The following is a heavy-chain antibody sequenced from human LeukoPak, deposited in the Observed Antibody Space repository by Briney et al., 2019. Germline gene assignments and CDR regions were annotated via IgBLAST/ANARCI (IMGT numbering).Heavy chain of an antibody. V-gene: IGHV3-11*04. J-gene: IGHJ6*03. CDR3: ARDGCSSTSCYAGWYYYYMDV. CDR1: GFTFSDYY. Sequence: GGSLRLSCAASGFTFSDYYMSWIRQAPGKGLEWVSYISSSSSTIYYADSVKGRFTISRDNAKNSLYLQMNSLRAEDTAVYYCARDGCSSTSCYAGWYYYYMDVWGKGTTVTVSS. CDR2: ISSSSSTI. D-gene: IGHD2-2*01.